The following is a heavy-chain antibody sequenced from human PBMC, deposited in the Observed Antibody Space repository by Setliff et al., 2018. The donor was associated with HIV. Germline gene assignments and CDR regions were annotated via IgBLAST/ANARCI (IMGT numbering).Heavy chain of an antibody. Sequence: ASVKVSCKAFGYSFTSYFLHWVRQAPGQGLEWLGIIDPNGGATNNARKLQGRLTVTTDTSTSTLYMELSNLRSDDTAVYYCARAGGGATDQAFDIWGQGTMVT. D-gene: IGHD2-2*01. CDR1: GYSFTSYF. CDR3: ARAGGGATDQAFDI. CDR2: IDPNGGAT. V-gene: IGHV1-46*01. J-gene: IGHJ3*02.